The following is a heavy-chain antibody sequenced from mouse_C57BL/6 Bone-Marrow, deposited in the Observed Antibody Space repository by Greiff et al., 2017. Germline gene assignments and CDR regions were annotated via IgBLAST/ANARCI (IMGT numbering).Heavy chain of an antibody. CDR1: GFNIKDDY. CDR3: TTYDGYYAMDY. Sequence: EVHLVESGAELVRPGASVKLSCTASGFNIKDDYMHWVKQRPEQGLEWIGWIDPENGDTEYASKFQGKATITADTSSNPAYLQLSSLTSEDTAVYYCTTYDGYYAMDYWGQGTSVTVSS. J-gene: IGHJ4*01. V-gene: IGHV14-4*01. CDR2: IDPENGDT. D-gene: IGHD2-3*01.